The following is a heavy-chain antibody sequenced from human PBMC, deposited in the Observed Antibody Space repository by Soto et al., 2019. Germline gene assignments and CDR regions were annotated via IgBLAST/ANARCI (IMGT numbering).Heavy chain of an antibody. CDR3: ARHVPAVGVNREQLYKDNRFYP. D-gene: IGHD2-21*01. V-gene: IGHV4-39*01. CDR2: IYYGGTT. Sequence: SETLSLTCIVSGGSISIEQYYWGWVRQPPGKGLEWIATIYYGGTTYYNPSLKNRVTMSADTPKNQFSLSLASVTAADTAIYYCARHVPAVGVNREQLYKDNRFYPWGQGTLVTVSS. J-gene: IGHJ5*02. CDR1: GGSISIEQYY.